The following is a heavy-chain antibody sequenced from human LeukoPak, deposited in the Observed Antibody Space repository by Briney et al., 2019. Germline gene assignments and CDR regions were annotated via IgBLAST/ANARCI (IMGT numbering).Heavy chain of an antibody. CDR2: ISAYNGNT. Sequence: GASVKVSCRASGYPFDNFGLTWVRQAPGQVLEWMGWISAYNGNTHYAQKFRGRLTLTTETSTSTAYLELRSLKSDDTAVYYCARDRVGGDLTGVSLYWGQGTLVTVSS. CDR3: ARDRVGGDLTGVSLY. D-gene: IGHD4-17*01. V-gene: IGHV1-18*01. J-gene: IGHJ4*01. CDR1: GYPFDNFG.